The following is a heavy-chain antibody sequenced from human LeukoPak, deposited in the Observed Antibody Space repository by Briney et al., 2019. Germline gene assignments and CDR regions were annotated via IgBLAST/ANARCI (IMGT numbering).Heavy chain of an antibody. CDR3: ARGQGFVVVPAATENNWFDP. CDR1: GGSFSGYY. V-gene: IGHV4-34*01. CDR2: INHSGST. Sequence: SETLSLTGAVYGGSFSGYYWSWIRQPPGKGLEWIGEINHSGSTNYNPSLKSRVTISVDTSKNQFSLKLSSVTAADTAVYYCARGQGFVVVPAATENNWFDPWGQGTLITVSS. J-gene: IGHJ5*02. D-gene: IGHD2-2*01.